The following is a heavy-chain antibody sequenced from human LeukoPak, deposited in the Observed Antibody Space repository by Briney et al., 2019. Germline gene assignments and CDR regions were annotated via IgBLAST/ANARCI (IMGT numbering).Heavy chain of an antibody. CDR3: ARDPYYYDSSGYGAFDI. V-gene: IGHV3-66*01. CDR2: IHSGGST. J-gene: IGHJ3*02. Sequence: PGGSLRLSCAASGFTISSFSMNWVRQAPGKGLEWVSVIHSGGSTYYADSVKGRFTISRDNSKNTLYLQMNSLRAEDTAVYYCARDPYYYDSSGYGAFDIWGQGTMVTVSS. D-gene: IGHD3-22*01. CDR1: GFTISSFS.